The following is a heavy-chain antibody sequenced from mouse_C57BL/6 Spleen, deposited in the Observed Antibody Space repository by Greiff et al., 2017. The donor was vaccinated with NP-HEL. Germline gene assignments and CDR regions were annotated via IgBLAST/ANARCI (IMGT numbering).Heavy chain of an antibody. Sequence: VQLQQSGAELVKPGASVKLSCTASGFNIKAYYMHWVKQRTEQGLEWIGRIDPEDGDTKYAQKFQGKATITADTSSNTAYLQLSSLTSEDTAVYYCASPYYYRAMDYWGQGTSVTVSS. J-gene: IGHJ4*01. CDR1: GFNIKAYY. CDR3: ASPYYYRAMDY. V-gene: IGHV14-2*01. D-gene: IGHD1-1*01. CDR2: IDPEDGDT.